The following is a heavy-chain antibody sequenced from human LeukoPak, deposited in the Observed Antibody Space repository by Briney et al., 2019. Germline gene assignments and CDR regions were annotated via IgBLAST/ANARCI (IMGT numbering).Heavy chain of an antibody. J-gene: IGHJ3*02. V-gene: IGHV4-39*01. CDR2: IYYNGKT. D-gene: IGHD1-26*01. Sequence: SETLSLTCTVSGGAITDSNYCWGWIRQPPGEGLEWIGNIYYNGKTFYNESVKSRVTISVDTSKNQFSLKLNSVTAAGTALFYCARYSGSHYAFDIWGQGTMVTVSS. CDR3: ARYSGSHYAFDI. CDR1: GGAITDSNYC.